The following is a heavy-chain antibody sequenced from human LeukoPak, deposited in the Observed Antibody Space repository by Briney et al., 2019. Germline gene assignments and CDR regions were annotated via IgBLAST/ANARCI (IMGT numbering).Heavy chain of an antibody. CDR3: TEIPDRFGVNWFDP. V-gene: IGHV3-15*01. D-gene: IGHD3-10*01. Sequence: PGGSLRLSCAASGFTFSNAWMSWVRQAPGKGLEWVGRIKSKTDGGTTDYAAPVKGRFTISRDDSKNTLYLQMNSLKTEDTAVYYCTEIPDRFGVNWFDPWGQGTLVTVSS. J-gene: IGHJ5*02. CDR2: IKSKTDGGTT. CDR1: GFTFSNAW.